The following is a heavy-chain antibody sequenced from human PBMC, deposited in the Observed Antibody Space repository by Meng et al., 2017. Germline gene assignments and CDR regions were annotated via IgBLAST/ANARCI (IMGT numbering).Heavy chain of an antibody. CDR1: GYTFTSYY. J-gene: IGHJ4*02. Sequence: VQPVQYGAEVKKPGASVKVSCKASGYTFTSYYMHWVRQAPGQGLEWMGIINPSGGSTSYAQKFQGRVTMTRDTSTSTVYMELSSLRSEDTAAYYCAREKYYYDSSGLEDYWGQGTLVTVSS. V-gene: IGHV1-46*01. D-gene: IGHD3-22*01. CDR2: INPSGGST. CDR3: AREKYYYDSSGLEDY.